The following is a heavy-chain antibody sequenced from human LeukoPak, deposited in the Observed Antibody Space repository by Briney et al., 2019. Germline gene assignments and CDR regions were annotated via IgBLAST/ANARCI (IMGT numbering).Heavy chain of an antibody. CDR2: FIPIFGTS. J-gene: IGHJ4*02. CDR3: ARDPGFCSGGTCYPAYFDY. V-gene: IGHV1-69*05. CDR1: GGTFSSYA. Sequence: SVKVSCKASGGTFSSYAISWVRQAPGQGLEWMGGFIPIFGTSNYAQKFQGRVTITTDESTSTAYMERSSLRSEDTAVYYCARDPGFCSGGTCYPAYFDYWGQGTLVTVSS. D-gene: IGHD2-15*01.